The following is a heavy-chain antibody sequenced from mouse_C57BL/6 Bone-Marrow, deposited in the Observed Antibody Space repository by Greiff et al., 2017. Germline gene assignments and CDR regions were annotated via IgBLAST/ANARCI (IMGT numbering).Heavy chain of an antibody. CDR1: GYAFSSSW. CDR2: IYPGDGDT. Sequence: QVQLQQSGPELVKPGASVKISCKASGYAFSSSWMNWVKQRPGKGLEWIGRIYPGDGDTNYNGKFKGKATLTAAKSSSTAYMQLSSLTSEDSAVYFCANYYGRDYWGQGTTLTVSS. J-gene: IGHJ2*01. CDR3: ANYYGRDY. V-gene: IGHV1-82*01. D-gene: IGHD1-1*01.